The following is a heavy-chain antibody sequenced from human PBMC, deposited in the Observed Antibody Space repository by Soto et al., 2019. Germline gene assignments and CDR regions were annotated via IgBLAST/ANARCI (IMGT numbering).Heavy chain of an antibody. J-gene: IGHJ3*02. Sequence: SDTLSLTCAVPGGSISSGDYSWSWIRQPPGKGLEWIGYIYHSGSTYYNPSLKSRVTISVDRSKNQFSLKLSSVTAADTAVYYCARESESGAFDIXGQGTMVT. CDR1: GGSISSGDYS. CDR3: ARESESGAFDI. V-gene: IGHV4-30-2*01. CDR2: IYHSGST.